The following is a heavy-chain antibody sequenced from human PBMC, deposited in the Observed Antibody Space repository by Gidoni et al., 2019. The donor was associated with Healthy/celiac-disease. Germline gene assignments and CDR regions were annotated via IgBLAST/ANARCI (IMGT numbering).Heavy chain of an antibody. D-gene: IGHD4-4*01. J-gene: IGHJ6*02. CDR1: GGSISSYY. CDR3: ERDSTYTGGMDV. CDR2: IYYSGST. V-gene: IGHV4-59*01. Sequence: QVQLQESGPGLVKPSETLSLTCTVSGGSISSYYWSWIRQPPGKGLEWIGYIYYSGSTNYNPSLKRRVTISVDTAKNQFSLKLSSVTAADTAVYYWERDSTYTGGMDVWGQGTTVTVSS.